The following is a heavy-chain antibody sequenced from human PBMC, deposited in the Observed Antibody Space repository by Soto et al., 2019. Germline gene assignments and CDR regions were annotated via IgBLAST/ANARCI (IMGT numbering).Heavy chain of an antibody. V-gene: IGHV3-33*01. CDR2: ISNDENIK. J-gene: IGHJ4*02. Sequence: PVGPLSLAGVASGFTFRNFGMHWVRQAPGKGLEWVAVISNDENIKQYADSVRGRFAIARDNSKNTLYLQVTSLRAEDTAIYYCARGLRSVLDYWGQGALVTVSS. CDR3: ARGLRSVLDY. D-gene: IGHD6-6*01. CDR1: GFTFRNFG.